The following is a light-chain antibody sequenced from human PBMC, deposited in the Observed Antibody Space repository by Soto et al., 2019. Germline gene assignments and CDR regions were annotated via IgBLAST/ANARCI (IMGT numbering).Light chain of an antibody. CDR2: GAN. CDR1: TANIGKNY. J-gene: IGLJ3*02. Sequence: QSVLTQSPSTSGTPGQRVTISCSGNTANIGKNYVYWYQQFPGAAPQLLIYGANRRPSWVPDRFSVSKSDTSASLAISGLRSEDEAIYYCATWDDRMSGRGFGGGTQLTVL. V-gene: IGLV1-47*02. CDR3: ATWDDRMSGRG.